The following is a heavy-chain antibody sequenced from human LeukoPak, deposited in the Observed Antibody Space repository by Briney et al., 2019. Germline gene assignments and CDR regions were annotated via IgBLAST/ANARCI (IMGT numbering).Heavy chain of an antibody. J-gene: IGHJ4*02. CDR1: GFTVSSKY. V-gene: IGHV3-66*01. Sequence: GGSLRLSCAAPGFTVSSKYMSWVRQAPGKGLEWVSVIYSGGSTYYADSVKGRFTISRGNSKNTLNLQMNSLRVEDTAVYYCAWSSHPYYFDYWGQGTLVTVSS. CDR2: IYSGGST. CDR3: AWSSHPYYFDY.